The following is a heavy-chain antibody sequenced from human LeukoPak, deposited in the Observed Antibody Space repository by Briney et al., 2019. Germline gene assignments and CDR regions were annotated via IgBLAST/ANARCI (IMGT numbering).Heavy chain of an antibody. D-gene: IGHD6-13*01. Sequence: SETLSLTCTVSGGSISSGSYYWSWIRQPAGKGLEWIGRIYTSGSTNYNPSLKSRVTISVDTSKNQFSLKLSSATAADTAVYYCARAVSWTDYYYYMDVWGKGTTVTVSS. CDR2: IYTSGST. J-gene: IGHJ6*03. CDR3: ARAVSWTDYYYYMDV. V-gene: IGHV4-61*02. CDR1: GGSISSGSYY.